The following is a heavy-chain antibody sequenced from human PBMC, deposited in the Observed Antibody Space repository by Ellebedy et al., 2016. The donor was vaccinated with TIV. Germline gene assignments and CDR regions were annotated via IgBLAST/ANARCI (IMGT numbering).Heavy chain of an antibody. Sequence: GGSLRLSCAASGFSFNSYWMSWVRQAPGKGLEWVANINQGGSVKYYVDSVRGRFTISRDNAKNSLYLQMSSLRVEDTAVFYCATDGSYGDYRSPTHAFQIWGQGTMVTVSS. CDR1: GFSFNSYW. CDR3: ATDGSYGDYRSPTHAFQI. J-gene: IGHJ3*02. CDR2: INQGGSVK. V-gene: IGHV3-7*01. D-gene: IGHD4-17*01.